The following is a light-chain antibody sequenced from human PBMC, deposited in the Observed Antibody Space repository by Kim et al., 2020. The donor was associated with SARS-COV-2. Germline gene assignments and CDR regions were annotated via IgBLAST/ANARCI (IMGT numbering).Light chain of an antibody. Sequence: SYELTQPPSVSVSPGQTASITCSGDKLGDKYACWYQQKPGQSPVLVIYQDSKRPSGIPERFSGSNSGNTATLTISGTQAMDEADYYCQAWDSSTAGGVFVGGTKLTVL. V-gene: IGLV3-1*01. J-gene: IGLJ3*02. CDR3: QAWDSSTAGGV. CDR1: KLGDKY. CDR2: QDS.